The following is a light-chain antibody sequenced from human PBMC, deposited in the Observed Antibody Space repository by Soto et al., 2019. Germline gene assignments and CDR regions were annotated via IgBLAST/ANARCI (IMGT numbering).Light chain of an antibody. J-gene: IGKJ5*01. CDR3: QQRSDWPPIT. CDR2: DAS. V-gene: IGKV3-11*01. Sequence: EIVLTQSPFTLSLSPWERSNLSCRASQSVGDYLAWYQQKPGQAPRLLIYDASNRAAGVPYRFRGSGSGTDFTLTISSVEPEDFGVYYCQQRSDWPPITFGQGTRLEI. CDR1: QSVGDY.